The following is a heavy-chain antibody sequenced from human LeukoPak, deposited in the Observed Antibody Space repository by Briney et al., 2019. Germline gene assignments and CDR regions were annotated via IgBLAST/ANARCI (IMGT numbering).Heavy chain of an antibody. V-gene: IGHV4-39*01. CDR1: GGXISSRDYY. CDR3: ARRSHPDGMDV. CDR2: FYYTGST. J-gene: IGHJ6*02. Sequence: SETLSLTCIVSGGXISSRDYYWGWIRQPPGKGLEWIGNFYYTGSTYYNPSLTSRVTISVDTSKNQFSLKLSSVTAADTAVYYCARRSHPDGMDVWGQGTTVTVSS.